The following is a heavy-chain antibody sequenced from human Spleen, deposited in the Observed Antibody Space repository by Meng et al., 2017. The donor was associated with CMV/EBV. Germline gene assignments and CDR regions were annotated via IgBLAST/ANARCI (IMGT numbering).Heavy chain of an antibody. CDR2: IYTGGST. CDR3: ATLGSSIDY. CDR1: GFTVNNNY. D-gene: IGHD1-26*01. Sequence: GGSLRLSCAVSGFTVNNNYMNWVRQAPGKGLECVAVIYTGGSTYYADSVQGRFTISRDMSENSLYLQMNSLRVEDTAVYYCATLGSSIDYWGQGTLVTVSS. V-gene: IGHV3-53*01. J-gene: IGHJ4*02.